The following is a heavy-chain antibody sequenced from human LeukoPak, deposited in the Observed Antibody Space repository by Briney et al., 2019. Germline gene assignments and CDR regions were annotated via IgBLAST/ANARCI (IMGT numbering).Heavy chain of an antibody. CDR1: GYTFTSYY. V-gene: IGHV1-46*01. CDR2: INPSGGST. CDR3: ARIEGSASTMGD. D-gene: IGHD3-10*01. Sequence: ASAKVSCKASGYTFTSYYMHWVRQAPGQGLEWMGIINPSGGSTSYAQKFQGRVTMTRDTSTNTAYMELSSLRSEDTAVYYCARIEGSASTMGDWGQGTLVTVSP. J-gene: IGHJ4*02.